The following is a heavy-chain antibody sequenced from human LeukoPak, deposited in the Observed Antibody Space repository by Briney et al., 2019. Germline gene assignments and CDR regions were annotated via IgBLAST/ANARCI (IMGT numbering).Heavy chain of an antibody. D-gene: IGHD6-13*01. V-gene: IGHV3-9*01. J-gene: IGHJ1*01. CDR3: ATYSSSRLDEYFQH. CDR2: ISWNSGSI. Sequence: GRSLRLSCAASGFTFDDYAMHWVRQAPGKGLEWVSGISWNSGSIGYADSVKGRFTISRDNAKNSLYLQMNSLRAEDTALYYCATYSSSRLDEYFQHWGQGTLVTVSS. CDR1: GFTFDDYA.